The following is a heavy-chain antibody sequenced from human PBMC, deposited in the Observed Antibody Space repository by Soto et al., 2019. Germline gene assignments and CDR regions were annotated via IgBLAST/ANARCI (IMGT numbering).Heavy chain of an antibody. Sequence: QVQLVQSGAEVKKPGSSVNVSCKASGGTFGTSAINWVRQAPGQGLEWMGAIIPFFTTTNYAQKFQARVTITADESTRTAYMELSSLTSEDTAVYYCASEGDYTFDYSSGMDVWGQGTTVIVSS. CDR2: IIPFFTTT. CDR1: GGTFGTSA. V-gene: IGHV1-69*01. CDR3: ASEGDYTFDYSSGMDV. J-gene: IGHJ6*02. D-gene: IGHD4-17*01.